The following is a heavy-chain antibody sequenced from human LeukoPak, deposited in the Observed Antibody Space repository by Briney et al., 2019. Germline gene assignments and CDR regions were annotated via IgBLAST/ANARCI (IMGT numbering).Heavy chain of an antibody. V-gene: IGHV3-64*01. Sequence: GGSLRLSCAASGFTFSSYAMHWVRQAPGKGLEYVSAISSNGGSTYYANSVKGRFTISRDNSKNTLYLQMNSLRAEDTAVYYCAKVGVYDSSGYPGLNWFDPWGQGTLVTVSS. D-gene: IGHD3-22*01. CDR1: GFTFSSYA. CDR2: ISSNGGST. CDR3: AKVGVYDSSGYPGLNWFDP. J-gene: IGHJ5*02.